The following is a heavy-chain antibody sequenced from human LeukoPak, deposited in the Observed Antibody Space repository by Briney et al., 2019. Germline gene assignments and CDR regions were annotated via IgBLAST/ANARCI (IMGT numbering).Heavy chain of an antibody. V-gene: IGHV3-30*02. J-gene: IGHJ5*02. CDR1: GFTFSSYG. CDR3: AKDQGTTVVTPEFDP. D-gene: IGHD4-23*01. CDR2: IRYDGSNK. Sequence: PGGSLRLSCAASGFTFSSYGMHWVRQAPGKGLEWAAFIRYDGSNKYYADSVKGRFTISRDNSKNTLYLQMNSLRAEDTAVYYCAKDQGTTVVTPEFDPWGQGTLVTVCS.